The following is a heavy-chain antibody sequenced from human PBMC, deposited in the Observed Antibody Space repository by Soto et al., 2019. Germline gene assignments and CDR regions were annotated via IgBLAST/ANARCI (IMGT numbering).Heavy chain of an antibody. D-gene: IGHD6-13*01. CDR1: GDTLSIYT. J-gene: IGHJ4*02. V-gene: IGHV1-69*02. CDR3: ARDRDNSNWPNFDF. CDR2: VIPIFDIT. Sequence: ASVKVSCKASGDTLSIYTISWVRQAPGQGLEWMGRVIPIFDITSYTQRFQGRVTITADKSTTTVYMELSSLRSEDTAVYYCARDRDNSNWPNFDFWGQGTLVTVSS.